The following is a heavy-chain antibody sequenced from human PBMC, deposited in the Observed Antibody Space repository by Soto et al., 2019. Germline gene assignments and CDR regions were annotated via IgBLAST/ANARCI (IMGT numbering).Heavy chain of an antibody. D-gene: IGHD6-6*01. V-gene: IGHV1-69*06. J-gene: IGHJ6*02. Sequence: SVKVSCKASGGTFSSYAISWVRQAPGQGLEWMGGIIPIFGTANYAQKFQGRVTITADKSTSTAYVELSSLRSEDTAVYYCATKTSSIAARQIYYYYYGMDVWGQGTTVTVSS. CDR1: GGTFSSYA. CDR3: ATKTSSIAARQIYYYYYGMDV. CDR2: IIPIFGTA.